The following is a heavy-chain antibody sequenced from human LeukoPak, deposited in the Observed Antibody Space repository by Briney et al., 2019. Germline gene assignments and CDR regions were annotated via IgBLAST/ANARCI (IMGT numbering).Heavy chain of an antibody. CDR1: GFTVSSNY. J-gene: IGHJ4*02. CDR2: IYSGGST. V-gene: IGHV3-53*01. Sequence: PGGSLRLSCAASGFTVSSNYMSWVRQAPGKGLEWVSVIYSGGSTYYADSVKGRFTISRDNCKNTLYLQMNSLRAEDTAVYYCARDVRYYFDYWGQGTLVTVSS. CDR3: ARDVRYYFDY.